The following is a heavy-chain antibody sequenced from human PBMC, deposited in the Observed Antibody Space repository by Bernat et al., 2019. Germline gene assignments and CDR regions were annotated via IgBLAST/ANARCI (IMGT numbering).Heavy chain of an antibody. CDR1: GYTFTSYA. Sequence: QVQLVQSGAEVKKPGASVKVSCKASGYTFTSYAMHWVRQAPGQRLEWMGWINAGNGNTKYSQKFQGRVTINRDTSASTAYMELSSLRSEDTAVYYCARDQYPHNYDYIWGSYRSTLGYWGQGTLVTVSS. D-gene: IGHD3-16*02. V-gene: IGHV1-3*01. CDR3: ARDQYPHNYDYIWGSYRSTLGY. J-gene: IGHJ4*02. CDR2: INAGNGNT.